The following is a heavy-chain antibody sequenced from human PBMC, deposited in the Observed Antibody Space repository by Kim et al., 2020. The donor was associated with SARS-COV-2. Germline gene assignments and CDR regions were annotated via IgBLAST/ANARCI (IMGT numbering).Heavy chain of an antibody. CDR3: AKDQSTDTYIYGDYVYNPFDY. J-gene: IGHJ4*02. Sequence: FTISRDNSKNTLYLQMNSLRAEDTAVYYCAKDQSTDTYIYGDYVYNPFDYWGQGTLVTVSS. D-gene: IGHD4-17*01. V-gene: IGHV3-30*02.